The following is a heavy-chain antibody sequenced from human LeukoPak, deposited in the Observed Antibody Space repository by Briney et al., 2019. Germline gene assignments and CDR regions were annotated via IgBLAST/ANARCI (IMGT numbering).Heavy chain of an antibody. Sequence: GGSLRLSCPASGFTFTSYYLHWVRQAPGQGLEWMGIINPSGGSTSYAQKFQGRVTMTRDTSTSTVYMELSSLRPEDTAVYYCARDRRGQQPYDYWGQGTLVTVSS. CDR3: ARDRRGQQPYDY. CDR2: INPSGGST. CDR1: GFTFTSYY. J-gene: IGHJ4*02. D-gene: IGHD6-13*01. V-gene: IGHV1-46*01.